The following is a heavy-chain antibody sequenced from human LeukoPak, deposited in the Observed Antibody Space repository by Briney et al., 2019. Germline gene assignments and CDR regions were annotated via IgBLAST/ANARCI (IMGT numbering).Heavy chain of an antibody. J-gene: IGHJ6*02. V-gene: IGHV3-43*02. CDR2: ISGDGGST. Sequence: GGSLRLSCAASGFTFDDYAMHWVRQAPGEGLEWVSLISGDGGSTYYADSVKGRFTISRDNSKNSLYLQMNSLRTEDTALYYCAKDTIFGVVREYYYYYGMDVWGQGTTVTVSS. D-gene: IGHD3-3*01. CDR1: GFTFDDYA. CDR3: AKDTIFGVVREYYYYYGMDV.